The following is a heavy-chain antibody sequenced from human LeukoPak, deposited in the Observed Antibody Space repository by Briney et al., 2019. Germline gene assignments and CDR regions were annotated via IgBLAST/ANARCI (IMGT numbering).Heavy chain of an antibody. J-gene: IGHJ4*02. CDR1: GGTFSSYA. CDR2: IIPILGIA. V-gene: IGHV1-69*04. Sequence: SVKASCKASGGTFSSYAISWVRQAPGQGLEWMGRIIPILGIANYAQKFQGRVTITADKSTSTAYMELSSLRSEDTAVYYCATYSSRGQPLPLDYWGQGTLVTVSS. CDR3: ATYSSRGQPLPLDY. D-gene: IGHD6-13*01.